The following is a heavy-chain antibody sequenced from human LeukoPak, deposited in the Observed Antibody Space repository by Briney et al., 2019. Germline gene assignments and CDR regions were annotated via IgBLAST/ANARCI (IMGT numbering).Heavy chain of an antibody. J-gene: IGHJ6*02. V-gene: IGHV3-7*03. Sequence: GGSLRLSCAAPGFALRSNWMTWVRQVPGGGPEWVANVNRDGSETYYLDSEKGRFTISKDNAKNSLYLQMNNLRAEDTALYHCARNNGMDVWGQGTTVIASS. CDR2: VNRDGSET. CDR1: GFALRSNW. CDR3: ARNNGMDV.